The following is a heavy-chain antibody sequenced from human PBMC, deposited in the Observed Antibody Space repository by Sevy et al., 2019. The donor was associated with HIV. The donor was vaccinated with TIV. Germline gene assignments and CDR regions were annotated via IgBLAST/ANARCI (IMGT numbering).Heavy chain of an antibody. D-gene: IGHD3-10*01. V-gene: IGHV3-33*08. Sequence: GGYLRLSCAASGFTFGEYGMHWVRQAPGKGLEWVAVISHDGRNHKYNADFVKGRFTISRDNSKNMVYLQMNSLRVEDTAIYYCARDRGEILRSAFKSWGQGTLVTVSS. CDR1: GFTFGEYG. CDR2: ISHDGRNHK. CDR3: ARDRGEILRSAFKS. J-gene: IGHJ4*02.